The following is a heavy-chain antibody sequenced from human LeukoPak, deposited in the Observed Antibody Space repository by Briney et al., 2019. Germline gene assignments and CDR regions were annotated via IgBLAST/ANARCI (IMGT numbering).Heavy chain of an antibody. CDR3: AKGSSGYYEFDY. Sequence: PGGSLRLSCAASGFTFSSYWMSWVRQTPGKALEWVANIKSDGSEKYYVDSVKGRFTISRDNAENSVFLQMNSLRAEDTAVYYCAKGSSGYYEFDYWGQGTLVTVSS. CDR1: GFTFSSYW. J-gene: IGHJ4*02. D-gene: IGHD3-22*01. V-gene: IGHV3-7*03. CDR2: IKSDGSEK.